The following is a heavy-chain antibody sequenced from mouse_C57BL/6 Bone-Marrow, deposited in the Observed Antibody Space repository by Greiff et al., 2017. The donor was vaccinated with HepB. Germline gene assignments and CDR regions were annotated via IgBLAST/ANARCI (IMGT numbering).Heavy chain of an antibody. J-gene: IGHJ3*01. Sequence: QVQLQQPGAELVRPGTSVKLSCKASGYTFTSYWMHWVKQRPGQGLEWIGVIDPSDSYTNYNQKFKGKATLTVDTSSSTAYMQLSSLTSEDSAVYYCARGGIDYYGRGFAYWGQGTLVTVSA. D-gene: IGHD1-1*01. CDR3: ARGGIDYYGRGFAY. V-gene: IGHV1-59*01. CDR1: GYTFTSYW. CDR2: IDPSDSYT.